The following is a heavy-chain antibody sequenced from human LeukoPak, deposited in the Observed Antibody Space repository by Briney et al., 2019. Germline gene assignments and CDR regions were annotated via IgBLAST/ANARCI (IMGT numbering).Heavy chain of an antibody. V-gene: IGHV4-61*08. CDR2: IYYSGST. Sequence: SQTLSLTCTVSGGSISSGGYYWSWIRQHPGKGLEWIGYIYYSGSTNYNPSLKSRVTISVDTSKNQFSLKLSSVTAADTAVYYCARGGWQQLVPPGSYCYGMDVWGQGTTVTVSS. CDR1: GGSISSGGYY. D-gene: IGHD6-13*01. CDR3: ARGGWQQLVPPGSYCYGMDV. J-gene: IGHJ6*02.